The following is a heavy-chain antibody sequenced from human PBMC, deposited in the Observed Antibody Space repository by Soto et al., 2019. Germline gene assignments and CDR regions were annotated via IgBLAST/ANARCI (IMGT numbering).Heavy chain of an antibody. J-gene: IGHJ4*02. CDR3: ASDTYYYDSSGQPY. CDR1: GFTVSRSY. CDR2: IYSGGST. D-gene: IGHD3-22*01. Sequence: EVQLVESGGGLIQPGGSLRVSCAASGFTVSRSYMSWVRQAPGKGLEWVSVIYSGGSTNYADSVKGRFTISRDNSKNTMYLPMNRRRVEDTAVYYCASDTYYYDSSGQPYWGQGTLVTVSS. V-gene: IGHV3-53*01.